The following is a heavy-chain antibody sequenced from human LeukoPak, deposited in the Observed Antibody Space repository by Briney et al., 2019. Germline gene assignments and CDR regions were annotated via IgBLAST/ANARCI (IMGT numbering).Heavy chain of an antibody. J-gene: IGHJ6*03. CDR2: ICTSGST. CDR3: ARHQNYYDFWSGYSSYYYYMDV. V-gene: IGHV4-61*05. Sequence: PSETLSLTCTVSGGSISSGTYYWGWIRQPPGKGLEWIGYICTSGSTNYNPSLKSRVTISVDTSKNQFSLKLSSVTAADTAVYYCARHQNYYDFWSGYSSYYYYMDVWGKGTTVTVSS. CDR1: GGSISSGTYY. D-gene: IGHD3-3*01.